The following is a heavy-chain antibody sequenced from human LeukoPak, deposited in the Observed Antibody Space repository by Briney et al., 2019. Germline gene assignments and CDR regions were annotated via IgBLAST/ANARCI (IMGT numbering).Heavy chain of an antibody. CDR2: IWYDGSNK. CDR3: ARGFSSGWYGGDAFDI. D-gene: IGHD6-19*01. Sequence: GGSLRLSCAATGFTFTNYAMTWVRQAPGKGLEWVAVIWYDGSNKYYADSVKGRFTISRDNSKNTLYLQMNSLRAEDTAMYYCARGFSSGWYGGDAFDIWGQGTMVTVSS. J-gene: IGHJ3*02. CDR1: GFTFTNYA. V-gene: IGHV3-33*08.